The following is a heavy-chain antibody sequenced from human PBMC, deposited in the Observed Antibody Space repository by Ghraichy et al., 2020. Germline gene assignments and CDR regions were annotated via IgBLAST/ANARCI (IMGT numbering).Heavy chain of an antibody. J-gene: IGHJ2*01. CDR3: ARGGSGYDWRVDWYFDL. CDR2: ISTTGVHT. Sequence: GGSLRLSCAASGFTMNDYYMSWIRQAPGKGLEWISYISTTGVHTKYADSVQGRFTISRDDAKNSLYLDLNSLSVDDTAVYYCARGGSGYDWRVDWYFDLWGRGTLVSVTS. CDR1: GFTMNDYY. D-gene: IGHD5-12*01. V-gene: IGHV3-11*05.